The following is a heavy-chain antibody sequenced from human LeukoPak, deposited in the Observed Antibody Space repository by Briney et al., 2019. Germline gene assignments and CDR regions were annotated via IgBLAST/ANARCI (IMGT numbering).Heavy chain of an antibody. CDR1: GFTFSSYA. D-gene: IGHD6-13*01. V-gene: IGHV3-23*01. Sequence: GGSLRLSCAASGFTFSSYAMSWVRQAPGKGLEWVSAISGSGGSTYYADSVKGRFTISRDNSKNTLYLQMNSLRAEDTAVYYCARNLPIWDSSSGNYYYYMDVWGKGATVTVSS. J-gene: IGHJ6*03. CDR3: ARNLPIWDSSSGNYYYYMDV. CDR2: ISGSGGST.